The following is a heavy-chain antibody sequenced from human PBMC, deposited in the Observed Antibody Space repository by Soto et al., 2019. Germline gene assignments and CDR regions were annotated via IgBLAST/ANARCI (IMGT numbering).Heavy chain of an antibody. CDR3: ARGQFHHVSNYYYALDV. CDR2: FIPMFNRP. Sequence: QVQLVQSGAEVKKPGSSVKVSCKASGGTFSSYAISWVRQAPGQVLEWMGGFIPMFNRPHSARKFQGRVTITADESTSTAYMDLRSLRSEDTAVYYCARGQFHHVSNYYYALDVWGQGTTVTVSS. V-gene: IGHV1-69*01. J-gene: IGHJ6*02. CDR1: GGTFSSYA.